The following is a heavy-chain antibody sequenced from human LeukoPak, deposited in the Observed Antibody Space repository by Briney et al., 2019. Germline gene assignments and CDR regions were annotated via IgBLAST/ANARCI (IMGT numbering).Heavy chain of an antibody. CDR3: ARDAWNPDYFDY. CDR1: GFTVSSNY. CDR2: IQLDGSEK. D-gene: IGHD1-1*01. V-gene: IGHV3-7*01. J-gene: IGHJ4*02. Sequence: GGSLRLSCAASGFTVSSNYMSWVRQAPGTGLEWVANIQLDGSEKYYVGSVKGRFTISRDNAKNSLYLQMNSLRDEDTAVYYCARDAWNPDYFDYWGQGTLVTVSS.